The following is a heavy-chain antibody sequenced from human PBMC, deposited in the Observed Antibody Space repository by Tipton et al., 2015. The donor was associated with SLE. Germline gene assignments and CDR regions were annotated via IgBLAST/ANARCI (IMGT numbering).Heavy chain of an antibody. CDR3: ARATDWNLSPDV. Sequence: TLSLTCTVSGDSISNGDDYWTWIRQLPGKGLEWIGYIYYSGNTYYNPSLGSRLTISVDTSKDQFSLRLTSVTAADTAVYYCARATDWNLSPDVWGKGTTVTVSS. J-gene: IGHJ6*04. V-gene: IGHV4-31*03. D-gene: IGHD1-7*01. CDR1: GDSISNGDDY. CDR2: IYYSGNT.